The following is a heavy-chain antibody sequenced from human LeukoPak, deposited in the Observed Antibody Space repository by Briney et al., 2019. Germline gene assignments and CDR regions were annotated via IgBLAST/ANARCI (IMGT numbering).Heavy chain of an antibody. Sequence: SETLSLTCTVSGGSISSSSYYWGWIRQPPGKGLEWIGSIYYSGSTYYNPSLKSRVTISVDTSKNQFSLKLSSVTAADTAVYYCARETRYSSGWTRFTWDYYYYMDVWGKGTTVTVSS. CDR3: ARETRYSSGWTRFTWDYYYYMDV. V-gene: IGHV4-39*07. CDR1: GGSISSSSYY. J-gene: IGHJ6*03. D-gene: IGHD6-19*01. CDR2: IYYSGST.